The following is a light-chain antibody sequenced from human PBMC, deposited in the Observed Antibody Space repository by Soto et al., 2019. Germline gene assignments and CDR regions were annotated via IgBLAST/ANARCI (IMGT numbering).Light chain of an antibody. CDR3: QQSYSTLYT. CDR2: AAS. CDR1: QSISTC. J-gene: IGKJ2*01. Sequence: DIQMTQSPSSLSASVGDRVTITWRASQSISTCLNWYQQKPGKAPKLLIYAASSLQGGVPSRFSGSGAGTDFTLTISSLQPEDFATYYCQQSYSTLYTFGQGTKLEIK. V-gene: IGKV1-39*01.